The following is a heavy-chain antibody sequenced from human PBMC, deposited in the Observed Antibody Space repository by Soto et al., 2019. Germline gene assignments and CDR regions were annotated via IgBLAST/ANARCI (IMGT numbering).Heavy chain of an antibody. J-gene: IGHJ3*02. CDR1: GGASMSHFY. CDR3: AASYYAIFTGHFACDI. D-gene: IGHD3-9*01. CDR2: ISDSGNS. Sequence: QVQLKESGPGLVKPSETLSLTCTVSGGASMSHFYWSWIRQPPGKALEWLGYISDSGNSNYNPSLKSRVTMPVDKSRSQFSLDLSSVTAADTAVYFCAASYYAIFTGHFACDIWGHGTMVTVSS. V-gene: IGHV4-59*01.